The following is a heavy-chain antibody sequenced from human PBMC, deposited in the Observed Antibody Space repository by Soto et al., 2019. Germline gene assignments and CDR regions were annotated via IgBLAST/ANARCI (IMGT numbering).Heavy chain of an antibody. CDR3: ARGGYYYDSSGYYYPFDY. CDR2: INPNSGGT. J-gene: IGHJ4*02. Sequence: ASVKVSCKASGYTFTGYYMHWVRQAPGQGLEWMGWINPNSGGTNYAQKFQGWVTMTRDTSISTAYMELSRLRSDDTAVYYRARGGYYYDSSGYYYPFDYWGQGTLVTVSS. D-gene: IGHD3-22*01. CDR1: GYTFTGYY. V-gene: IGHV1-2*04.